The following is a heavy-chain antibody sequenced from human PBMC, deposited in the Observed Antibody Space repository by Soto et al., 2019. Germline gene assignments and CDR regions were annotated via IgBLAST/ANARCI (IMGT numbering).Heavy chain of an antibody. V-gene: IGHV3-23*01. CDR3: AKEFGYYDSSGYYFPEYFQH. CDR2: ISGSGGST. Sequence: EVQLLESGGGLVQPGGSLRLSCAASGFTFSSYAMSWVRQAPGKGLEWVSAISGSGGSTYYADSVKGRFTISRDNSKNTLYLQMNSLRAEDTAVYYCAKEFGYYDSSGYYFPEYFQHWGQGTLVTVSS. D-gene: IGHD3-22*01. CDR1: GFTFSSYA. J-gene: IGHJ1*01.